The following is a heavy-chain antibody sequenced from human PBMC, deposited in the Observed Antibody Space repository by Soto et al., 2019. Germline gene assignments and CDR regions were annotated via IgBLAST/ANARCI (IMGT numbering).Heavy chain of an antibody. D-gene: IGHD2-2*01. J-gene: IGHJ4*02. Sequence: QVQLVQSGAEVKKPGASVKVSCKASGYTFTSYYISWVRQAPGQGLEWMGWISGYNGNTNYAQKLQGRVTMTTDTATSTAYTAMRSLRSDDTAVHSCAREGPPSLTWGQGTLVTVSS. CDR1: GYTFTSYY. V-gene: IGHV1-18*01. CDR3: AREGPPSLT. CDR2: ISGYNGNT.